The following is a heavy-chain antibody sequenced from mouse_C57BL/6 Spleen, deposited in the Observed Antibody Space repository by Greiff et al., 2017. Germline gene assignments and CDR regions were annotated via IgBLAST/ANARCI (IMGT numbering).Heavy chain of an antibody. CDR2: ISSGGDYI. V-gene: IGHV5-9-1*02. J-gene: IGHJ3*01. CDR1: GFTFSSYA. D-gene: IGHD4-1*01. CDR3: TRDLLGRFAY. Sequence: EVKLVESGEGLVKPGGSLKLSCAASGFTFSSYAMSWVRQTPEKRLEWVAYISSGGDYIYYADTVKGRFTFSRDNARNTLYLQMSSLKSEDTDMYYCTRDLLGRFAYWGQGTLVTVSA.